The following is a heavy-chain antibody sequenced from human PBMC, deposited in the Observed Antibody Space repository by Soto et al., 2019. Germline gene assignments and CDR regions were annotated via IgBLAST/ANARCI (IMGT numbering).Heavy chain of an antibody. D-gene: IGHD3-10*01. Sequence: GGSLRLCCAASGFTFSSYGMHWVRQAPGKGLEWVAVIWYDGSNKYYADSVKGRFTISRDNSKNTLYLQMNSLRAEDTAVYYCARDVFGGSGPIDYWGQGTLVTVSS. CDR3: ARDVFGGSGPIDY. J-gene: IGHJ4*02. CDR1: GFTFSSYG. CDR2: IWYDGSNK. V-gene: IGHV3-33*01.